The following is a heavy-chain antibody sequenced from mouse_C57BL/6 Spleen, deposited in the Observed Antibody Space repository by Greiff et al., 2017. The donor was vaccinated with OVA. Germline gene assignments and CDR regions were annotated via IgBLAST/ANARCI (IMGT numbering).Heavy chain of an antibody. J-gene: IGHJ2*01. CDR2: IYPSDSET. V-gene: IGHV1-61*01. Sequence: QVHVKQPGAELVRPGSSVKLSCKASGYTFTSYWMDWVKQRPGQALEWIGNIYPSDSETHYNQKFKDKATLTVDKSSSTAYMQLSSLTSEDSAVYYCARHGYYLLFDYWGQGTTLTVSS. CDR3: ARHGYYLLFDY. D-gene: IGHD2-3*01. CDR1: GYTFTSYW.